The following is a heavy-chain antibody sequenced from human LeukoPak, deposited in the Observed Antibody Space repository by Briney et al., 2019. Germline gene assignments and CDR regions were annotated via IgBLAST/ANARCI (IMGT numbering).Heavy chain of an antibody. CDR1: GFTFSNHA. D-gene: IGHD3-10*01. CDR2: ISPSGDST. CDR3: VKGLFGSGWDS. Sequence: GGSLRLSCSASGFTFSNHAMHWVRQAPGNGLEFVAGISPSGDSTEYADSVKGRFTISRDNSKNTLYFQMSSLRSEDTAVYFCVKGLFGSGWDSWGQGTLVTVSS. V-gene: IGHV3-64D*06. J-gene: IGHJ4*02.